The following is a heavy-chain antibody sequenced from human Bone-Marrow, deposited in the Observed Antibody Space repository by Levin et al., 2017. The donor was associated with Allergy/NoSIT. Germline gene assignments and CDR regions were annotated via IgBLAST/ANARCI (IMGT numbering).Heavy chain of an antibody. J-gene: IGHJ4*02. D-gene: IGHD3-22*01. V-gene: IGHV1-69*01. Sequence: GGSLRLSCKASGGTFSSYAISWVRQAPGQGLEWMGGIIPIFGTANYAQKFQGRVTITADESTSTAYMELSSLRSEDTAVYYCARTLHYYDSSGNDYWGQGTLVTVSS. CDR1: GGTFSSYA. CDR2: IIPIFGTA. CDR3: ARTLHYYDSSGNDY.